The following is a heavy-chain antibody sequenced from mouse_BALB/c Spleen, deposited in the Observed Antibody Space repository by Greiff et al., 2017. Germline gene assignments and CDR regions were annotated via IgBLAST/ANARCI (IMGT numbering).Heavy chain of an antibody. V-gene: IGHV1-5*01. CDR3: TRGDYDWYFDV. J-gene: IGHJ1*01. CDR2: IYPGNSDT. CDR1: GYTFTSYW. Sequence: EVQLQQSGTVLARPGASVKMSCKASGYTFTSYWMHWVKQRPGQGLEWIGAIYPGNSDTSYNQKFKGKAKLTAVTSTSTAYMELSSLTNEDSAVYYCTRGDYDWYFDVWGAGTTVTVSS. D-gene: IGHD2-4*01.